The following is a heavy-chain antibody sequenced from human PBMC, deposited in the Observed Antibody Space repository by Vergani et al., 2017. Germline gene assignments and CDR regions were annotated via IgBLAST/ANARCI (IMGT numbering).Heavy chain of an antibody. Sequence: QVQLVESGGGVVQPGRSLRLSCAASGFRFSSYGMNWVRQAPGKGLEWVAVIWYDGSNKYYADSVKGRFTISRDNSQNTVNLQMNSLRAEDTAVYYCARDPXITIFGVVIPAFDPWGQGTLVTVSS. CDR2: IWYDGSNK. J-gene: IGHJ5*02. D-gene: IGHD3-3*01. V-gene: IGHV3-33*01. CDR3: ARDPXITIFGVVIPAFDP. CDR1: GFRFSSYG.